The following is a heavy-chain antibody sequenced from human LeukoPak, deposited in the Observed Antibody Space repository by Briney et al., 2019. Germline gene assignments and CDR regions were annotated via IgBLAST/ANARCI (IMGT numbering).Heavy chain of an antibody. CDR3: ARGDIAVAGPRHAFDI. CDR1: GFTFSTYW. CDR2: INSDGVST. J-gene: IGHJ3*02. Sequence: GGSLRLSCAASGFTFSTYWMHWVRQAPGKGLVWVSRINSDGVSTTYADFVKGRFTISRDNAKNMLYLQMNTLRAEDTAVYYCARGDIAVAGPRHAFDIWGQGTMVTVSS. D-gene: IGHD6-19*01. V-gene: IGHV3-74*01.